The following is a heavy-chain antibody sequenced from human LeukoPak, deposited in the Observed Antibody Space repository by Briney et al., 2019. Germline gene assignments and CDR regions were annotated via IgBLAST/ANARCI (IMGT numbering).Heavy chain of an antibody. V-gene: IGHV3-13*01. CDR2: IGTAGDT. CDR1: GFTFSSYD. D-gene: IGHD6-19*01. CDR3: TTDVQWLVTY. Sequence: GGSLRLSCAASGFTFSSYDMHWVRQATGKGLEWVSAIGTAGDTYNPGSVKGRFTISRENAKNSLYLQMNSLKTEDTAVYYCTTDVQWLVTYWGQGTLVTVSS. J-gene: IGHJ4*02.